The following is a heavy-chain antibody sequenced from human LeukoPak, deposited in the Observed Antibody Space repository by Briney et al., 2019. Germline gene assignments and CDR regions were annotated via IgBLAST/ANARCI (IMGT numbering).Heavy chain of an antibody. V-gene: IGHV3-64*01. Sequence: GGSLRLSCSASGHTLRSYAIQWVRQTPGKGLEYVSALQCNGRTTFYANSVKGRFVIARDNTKNTVYLQMGSLRGEDMAVYYCARGQTSPPGYFVCWGQGTLVIVSS. J-gene: IGHJ4*02. CDR3: ARGQTSPPGYFVC. CDR1: GHTLRSYA. CDR2: LQCNGRTT.